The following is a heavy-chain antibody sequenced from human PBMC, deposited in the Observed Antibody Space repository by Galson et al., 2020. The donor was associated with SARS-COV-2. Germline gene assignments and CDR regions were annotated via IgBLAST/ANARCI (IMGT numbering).Heavy chain of an antibody. V-gene: IGHV3-15*01. D-gene: IGHD1-26*01. CDR3: TTDRGGWELLLRYY. Sequence: GGSLRLSCAASGFTFSNAWMSWVRQATGKGLEWVGRIKSKSDGGTTDYAAPVKGRFTISRDDSKNTLYLQMNSLKTEDTAVYYCTTDRGGWELLLRYYWGQGTLVTVSS. J-gene: IGHJ4*02. CDR1: GFTFSNAW. CDR2: IKSKSDGGTT.